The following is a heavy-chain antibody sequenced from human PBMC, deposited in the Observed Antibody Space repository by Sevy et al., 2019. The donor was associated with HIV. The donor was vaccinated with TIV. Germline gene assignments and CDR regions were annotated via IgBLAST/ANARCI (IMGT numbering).Heavy chain of an antibody. CDR2: IYTSGSS. CDR3: ARGLRKKYYYYYGTDV. CDR1: GGSISSYY. V-gene: IGHV4-4*07. J-gene: IGHJ6*02. D-gene: IGHD3-10*01. Sequence: SETLSLTCAVSGGSISSYYWSWIRQPAGKGLEWIGRIYTSGSSNYNPSLKSRVTMTVDTSKNQFSLKLSSVTAADTAVYYCARGLRKKYYYYYGTDVWGQGTTVTVSS.